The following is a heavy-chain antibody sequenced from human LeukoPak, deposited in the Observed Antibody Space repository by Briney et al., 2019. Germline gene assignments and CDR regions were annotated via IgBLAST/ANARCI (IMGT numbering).Heavy chain of an antibody. Sequence: ASVKVSCKASGCSLIDCNMHWVRQAPGQGLEWMGRMNRNNGGANYAQKLQGRVTMTRDTSINTAYMELSSLRSDDTAVYYCAKGGTGTMGQFDPWGQGTLVTVSS. D-gene: IGHD1-7*01. CDR1: GCSLIDCN. V-gene: IGHV1-2*06. CDR2: MNRNNGGA. CDR3: AKGGTGTMGQFDP. J-gene: IGHJ5*02.